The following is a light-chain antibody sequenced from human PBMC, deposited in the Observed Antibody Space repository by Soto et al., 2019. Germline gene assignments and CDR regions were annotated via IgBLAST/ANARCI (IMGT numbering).Light chain of an antibody. Sequence: DIQMTQSPSSLSASVGDRVTITCQASQDIYNFLNWYQQKPGKAPKLLIYDASNLEIGVPSRFSGSGSGTHFTFTISSLQPGDVATYYCQQYDNLPSVTFGGGTKVTFK. CDR3: QQYDNLPSVT. CDR2: DAS. V-gene: IGKV1-33*01. CDR1: QDIYNF. J-gene: IGKJ4*01.